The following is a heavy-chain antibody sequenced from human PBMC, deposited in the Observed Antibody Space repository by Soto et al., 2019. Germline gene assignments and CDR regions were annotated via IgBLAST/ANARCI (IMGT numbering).Heavy chain of an antibody. Sequence: PGGSLRLSCAASGFTFSSYWMSWVRQAPGKGLEWVANIKQDGSEKYYVDSVKGRFTISRDNAKNSLYLQMNSLRAEDTAVYYCARLSHSSSWWENYYGMDVWGQGTTVTVSS. CDR3: ARLSHSSSWWENYYGMDV. J-gene: IGHJ6*02. CDR1: GFTFSSYW. CDR2: IKQDGSEK. V-gene: IGHV3-7*01. D-gene: IGHD6-13*01.